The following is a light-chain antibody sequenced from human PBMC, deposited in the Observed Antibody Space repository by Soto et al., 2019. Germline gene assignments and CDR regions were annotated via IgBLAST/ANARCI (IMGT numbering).Light chain of an antibody. CDR1: QSVSNNY. V-gene: IGKV3-20*01. CDR2: GAS. J-gene: IGKJ1*01. CDR3: QQYSNLWT. Sequence: DSVLAQVSGSLRFSPGWRATVSCXSSQSVSNNYLAWYERKPGQAPRLLIYGASSRATGVPDRFSGSGSGTDFTLSISRLEPEDFAVYYCQQYSNLWTFGQGTKVDNK.